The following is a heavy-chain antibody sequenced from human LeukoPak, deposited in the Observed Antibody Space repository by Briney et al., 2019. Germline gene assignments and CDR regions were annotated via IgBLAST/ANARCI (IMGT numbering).Heavy chain of an antibody. CDR1: GFTFRSYG. CDR2: INPNSGGT. J-gene: IGHJ3*02. Sequence: GGSLRLSCAAPGFTFRSYGMHWVRQAPGQGLEWMGWINPNSGGTNYAQKFQGRVTMTRDTSISTAYMELSRLRSDDTAVYYCARGKASGSSAFDIWGQGTRVTVSS. CDR3: ARGKASGSSAFDI. D-gene: IGHD1-26*01. V-gene: IGHV1-2*02.